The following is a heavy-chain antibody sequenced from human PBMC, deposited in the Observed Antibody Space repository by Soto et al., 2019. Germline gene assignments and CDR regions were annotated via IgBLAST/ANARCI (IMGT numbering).Heavy chain of an antibody. CDR3: ARTGSCTSTSCYGAFDI. CDR2: INAGNGNT. CDR1: GYTFTSYA. D-gene: IGHD2-2*01. Sequence: GASVKVSCKASGYTFTSYAIHWVRQAPGQSLEWMGWINAGNGNTKYSPKFQGRVTITRDTSASTAYMELSSLRSEDTAVYYCARTGSCTSTSCYGAFDIWGQGTMVTVSS. J-gene: IGHJ3*02. V-gene: IGHV1-3*01.